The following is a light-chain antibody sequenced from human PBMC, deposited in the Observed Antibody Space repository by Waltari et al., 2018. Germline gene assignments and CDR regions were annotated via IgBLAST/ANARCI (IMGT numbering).Light chain of an antibody. Sequence: ELALTQSPGTLSLSPGERATLSCRASQSVSNSYLAWYQQKPGQAPRLLLYGASSRATGIPDRFSGSGSGTDFTLTISRLEPEDFAVYYCQQYGSSSWTFGQGTKVEIK. CDR3: QQYGSSSWT. CDR1: QSVSNSY. CDR2: GAS. J-gene: IGKJ1*01. V-gene: IGKV3-20*01.